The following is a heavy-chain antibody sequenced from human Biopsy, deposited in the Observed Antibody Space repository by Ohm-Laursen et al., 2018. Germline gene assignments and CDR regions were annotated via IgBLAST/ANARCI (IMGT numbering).Heavy chain of an antibody. J-gene: IGHJ4*02. CDR2: FAPENGKT. CDR3: AADINGWNVNY. V-gene: IGHV1-24*01. Sequence: ASVKVSCKASGYTLTDLSMHWVRQAPGQGLEWMGGFAPENGKTDYTQNFQARVTMTEDTSTDTAYMELRSLRSEDTAVYYCAADINGWNVNYWGQGTQVTVSS. CDR1: GYTLTDLS. D-gene: IGHD1-1*01.